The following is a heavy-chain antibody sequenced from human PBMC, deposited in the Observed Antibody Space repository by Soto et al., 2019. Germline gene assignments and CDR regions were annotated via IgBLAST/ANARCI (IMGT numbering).Heavy chain of an antibody. Sequence: GGSLRLSCAASGFTFSRYWMDWVRQAPRKGLEWVATIKHDGSEQYYVDSVKGRFIVSRDNAKNSLFLQMNGLRVEDTAVYFCARAKGTDGWSNHPFDIWGQGTMVTVSS. CDR2: IKHDGSEQ. J-gene: IGHJ3*02. D-gene: IGHD1-1*01. CDR1: GFTFSRYW. CDR3: ARAKGTDGWSNHPFDI. V-gene: IGHV3-7*04.